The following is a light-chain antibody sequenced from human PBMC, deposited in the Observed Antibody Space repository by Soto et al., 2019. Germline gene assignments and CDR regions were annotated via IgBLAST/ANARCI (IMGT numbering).Light chain of an antibody. Sequence: QLVLTQSPSASASLGASVKLTCTLSSGHSSYAIAWHQQQPEKGPRYLMKLNSDGSHSKGDGIPDRFSGSSSGAERYLTISSLQSEDEADYYCQTWGGTGNVVFGGGTKLTVL. CDR2: LNSDGSH. V-gene: IGLV4-69*01. CDR3: QTWGGTGNVV. CDR1: SGHSSYA. J-gene: IGLJ2*01.